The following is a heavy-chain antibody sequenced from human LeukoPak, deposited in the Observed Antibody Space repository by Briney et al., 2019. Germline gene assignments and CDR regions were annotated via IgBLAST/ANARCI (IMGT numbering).Heavy chain of an antibody. V-gene: IGHV4-39*01. CDR1: GGSISSSSYY. J-gene: IGHJ4*02. Sequence: SETLSLTCTVSGGSISSSSYYWGWIRQLPGKGLEWIGSIYYSGSTYYNPSLKSRVTISVDTSKNQFSLKLSSVTAADTAVYYCARNVETAMVFDYWGQGNLVTVSS. CDR2: IYYSGST. D-gene: IGHD5-18*01. CDR3: ARNVETAMVFDY.